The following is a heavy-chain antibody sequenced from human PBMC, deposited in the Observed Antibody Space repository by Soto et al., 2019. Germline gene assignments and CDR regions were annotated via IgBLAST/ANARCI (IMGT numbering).Heavy chain of an antibody. CDR3: AREEGPYYGMDV. J-gene: IGHJ6*02. V-gene: IGHV4-30-4*01. CDR2: IYYSGST. CDR1: GGSISSGDYD. Sequence: QVQLQESGPGLVKPSQTLSLTCTVSGGSISSGDYDWSWIRQPPGMGLEWIGYIYYSGSTYYNPSLKSRVTISVDTSKNQFSLKLSSVTAADTAVYYCAREEGPYYGMDVWGQGTTVTVSS.